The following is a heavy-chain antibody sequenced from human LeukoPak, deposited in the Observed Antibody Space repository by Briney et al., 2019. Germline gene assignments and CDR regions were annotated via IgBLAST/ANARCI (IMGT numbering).Heavy chain of an antibody. D-gene: IGHD2-15*01. CDR3: ARGPLGDYYCSGGSCYILENWFDP. CDR1: GYTFTSYY. Sequence: ASVKVSCKASGYTFTSYYMHWVRQAPGQGLEWMGIINPSGGSRSYAQKFQGRVTMTRDTSTSTVYMELSSLRSEGTAVYYCARGPLGDYYCSGGSCYILENWFDPWGQGTLVTVSS. CDR2: INPSGGSR. J-gene: IGHJ5*02. V-gene: IGHV1-46*01.